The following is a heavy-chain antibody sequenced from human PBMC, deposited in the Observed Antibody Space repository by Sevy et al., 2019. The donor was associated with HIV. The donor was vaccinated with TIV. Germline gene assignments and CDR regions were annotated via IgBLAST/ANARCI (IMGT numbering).Heavy chain of an antibody. J-gene: IGHJ4*01. CDR2: IYTNGRT. D-gene: IGHD3-10*01. Sequence: SETLSLTCSVSGGSINNYFWTWIRQPAGKGLQYLGRIYTNGRTDYNPSLKSRVTMSVYTTNNQISLKLRSVPAADTAMYYCAGESDDNNYGSKQFYFDYWGQGTLVTVSS. CDR3: AGESDDNNYGSKQFYFDY. CDR1: GGSINNYF. V-gene: IGHV4-4*07.